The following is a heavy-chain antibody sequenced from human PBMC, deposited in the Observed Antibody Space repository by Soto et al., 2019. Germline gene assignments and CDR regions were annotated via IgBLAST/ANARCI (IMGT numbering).Heavy chain of an antibody. CDR2: ISYTGRT. V-gene: IGHV4-61*01. D-gene: IGHD5-12*01. CDR1: GGSVTSGSYY. CDR3: ARRIRPPTTTYSWFDP. Sequence: ETLSLTCTVSGGSVTSGSYYWSWIRQPPGKGLELIGYISYTGRTNYNPSLKSRVTISVDTSKNQFSLKLTSLTAADTAVYYCARRIRPPTTTYSWFDPWGQGTLVTVSS. J-gene: IGHJ5*02.